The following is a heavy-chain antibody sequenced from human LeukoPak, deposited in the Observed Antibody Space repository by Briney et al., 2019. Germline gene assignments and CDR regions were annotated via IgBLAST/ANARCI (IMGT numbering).Heavy chain of an antibody. V-gene: IGHV4-59*01. J-gene: IGHJ4*02. CDR3: ARHRGSYSSGLYSFDY. CDR1: GGSISSYY. D-gene: IGHD6-19*01. CDR2: IYYSGST. Sequence: SETLPLTCTVSGGSISSYYWSWIRQPPGKGLEWIGYIYYSGSTKYNSSLKSRVTISEDTSKNQFSLKLSSVTAADTAVYYCARHRGSYSSGLYSFDYWGQGTLVTVSS.